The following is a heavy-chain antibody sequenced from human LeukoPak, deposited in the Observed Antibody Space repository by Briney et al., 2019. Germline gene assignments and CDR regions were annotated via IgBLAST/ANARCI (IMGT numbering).Heavy chain of an antibody. V-gene: IGHV4-38-2*02. CDR1: GYSISSGYY. Sequence: PSETLSLTCTVSGYSISSGYYWGWIRQPPGKGLEWIVSIYHSGSSYYNPSLKSRVTISVDTSKSQFSLKLSSVTAADTAVYYCAKSSGSLFDPWGQGTLVTVSS. D-gene: IGHD3-10*01. J-gene: IGHJ5*02. CDR2: IYHSGSS. CDR3: AKSSGSLFDP.